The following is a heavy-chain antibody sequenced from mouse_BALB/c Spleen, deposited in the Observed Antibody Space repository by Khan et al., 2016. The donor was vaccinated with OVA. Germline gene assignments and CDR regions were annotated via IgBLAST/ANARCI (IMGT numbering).Heavy chain of an antibody. CDR1: GYSITSGYA. V-gene: IGHV3-2*02. D-gene: IGHD1-1*01. CDR3: ARGNYYGYYVDY. Sequence: EVQLQESGPGLVKPSQSLSLTCTVTGYSITSGYAWNWIRQFPGNKLEWMGYISYSGVTSYTPSLKSRISITRDTSKNQFFLQLNSVTTEDKATDYCARGNYYGYYVDYWGQGTTLTVSS. CDR2: ISYSGVT. J-gene: IGHJ2*01.